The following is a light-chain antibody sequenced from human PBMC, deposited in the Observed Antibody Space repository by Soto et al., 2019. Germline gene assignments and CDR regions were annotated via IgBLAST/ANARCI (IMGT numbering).Light chain of an antibody. Sequence: DITMTQSPSTLSTSIGDTVTITCRASQNINDWLAWYQQKPGRAPKLLIYTASSLQSGVPSRFSGSGSGTDFTLTISGRQPDNFATYYCQQYYTYITFGQGTRLDIK. CDR3: QQYYTYIT. J-gene: IGKJ5*01. CDR1: QNINDW. CDR2: TAS. V-gene: IGKV1-5*03.